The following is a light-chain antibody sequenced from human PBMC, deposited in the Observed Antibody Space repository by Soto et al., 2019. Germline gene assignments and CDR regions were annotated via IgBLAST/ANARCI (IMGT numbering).Light chain of an antibody. V-gene: IGKV3-15*01. CDR2: GAS. J-gene: IGKJ1*01. Sequence: EIVMTQSPATLSVSPGERATLSCRASRTVGSHVAWYQQKLGQAPRLLIYGASTRATGIPARFSGSGSGTEFTLTISSLRSEDFAIYFCQQYNNWPPDRTFVQGTKVEIK. CDR1: RTVGSH. CDR3: QQYNNWPPDRT.